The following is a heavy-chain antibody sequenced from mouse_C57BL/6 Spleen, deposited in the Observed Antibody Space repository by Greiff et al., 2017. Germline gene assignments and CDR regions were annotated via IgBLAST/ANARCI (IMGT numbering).Heavy chain of an antibody. CDR2: INPNNGGT. CDR3: AREDYYGNYEAWFAY. CDR1: GYTFTDYN. Sequence: EVQLQQSGPELVKPGASVQMSCKASGYTFTDYNMHWVKQSHGKSLEWIGYINPNNGGTSYNQKFKGKATLTVNKSSSTAYMELRSLTSEDSAVYYGAREDYYGNYEAWFAYWGQGTLVTVSA. J-gene: IGHJ3*01. V-gene: IGHV1-22*01. D-gene: IGHD2-1*01.